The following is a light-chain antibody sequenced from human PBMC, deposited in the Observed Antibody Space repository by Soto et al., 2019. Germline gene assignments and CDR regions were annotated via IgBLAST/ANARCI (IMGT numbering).Light chain of an antibody. CDR2: GAS. CDR3: QQYGSPPYP. CDR1: QSVSRSY. Sequence: EIVLTQSPGTLSLSPGERATLSCRASQSVSRSYLAWYQQKPGQAPRLLIYGASSRATGIPDRFSGSGSGTDFTLTISRLEPEDLAVYYFQQYGSPPYPFGQGTKLRSN. J-gene: IGKJ2*01. V-gene: IGKV3-20*01.